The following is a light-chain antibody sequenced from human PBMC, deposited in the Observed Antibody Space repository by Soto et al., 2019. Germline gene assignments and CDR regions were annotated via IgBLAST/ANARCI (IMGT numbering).Light chain of an antibody. CDR3: QTLGTGIHWG. V-gene: IGLV4-69*01. CDR1: STYSTYA. CDR2: VNSDGSH. J-gene: IGLJ3*02. Sequence: QLVLTQSPSASASLGASVKLTCTLSSTYSTYAIAWHQQQPEKGPRYLMKVNSDGSHRKGDGIPDRFSGSSSGAERFLTISSLQSEDEADYDCQTLGTGIHWGFGGGTKLTVL.